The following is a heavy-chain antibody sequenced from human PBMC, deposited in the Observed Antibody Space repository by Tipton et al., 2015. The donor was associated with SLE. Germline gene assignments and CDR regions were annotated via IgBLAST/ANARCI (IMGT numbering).Heavy chain of an antibody. CDR2: IWYDGSNK. D-gene: IGHD3-16*01. CDR1: GYTFRDFY. J-gene: IGHJ4*02. CDR3: ARGSTPYLWAIIDY. Sequence: QLVQSGAEVKKPGASVKVSCKASGYTFRDFYMYWVRQAPGKGLEWVAVIWYDGSNKYYADSVKGRFTISRDNSKNTLYVQMNSLRAEDTAVYYCARGSTPYLWAIIDYWGQGTLVTVSS. V-gene: IGHV3-33*01.